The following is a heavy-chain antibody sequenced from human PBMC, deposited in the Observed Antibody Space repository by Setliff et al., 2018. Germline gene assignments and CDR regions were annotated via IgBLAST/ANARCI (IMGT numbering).Heavy chain of an antibody. D-gene: IGHD3-16*01. CDR2: INPNSGGT. CDR3: ARELRSPYWHLDS. Sequence: ASVKVSCKASGYIFAGYYMHWVRQTPGQGLEWMGWINPNSGGTNYAQKFQGWVTMTRDTSISTAYMELRSLRSDDTAVYYCARELRSPYWHLDSWGQGTQVTVSS. V-gene: IGHV1-2*04. J-gene: IGHJ5*01. CDR1: GYIFAGYY.